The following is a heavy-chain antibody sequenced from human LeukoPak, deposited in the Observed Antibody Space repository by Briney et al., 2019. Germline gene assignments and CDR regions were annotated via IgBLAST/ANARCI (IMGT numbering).Heavy chain of an antibody. V-gene: IGHV3-21*01. Sequence: PGGSLRLSCAASGFTFSSYSMNWVRQAPGKGLEWVSSISSSSSYIYYADSVKGRFTISRDNAKNSLYLQMNSLRAEDTAVYYCARDVTDYGDYPVDYWGQGTLVTVSS. D-gene: IGHD4-17*01. CDR1: GFTFSSYS. CDR3: ARDVTDYGDYPVDY. CDR2: ISSSSSYI. J-gene: IGHJ4*02.